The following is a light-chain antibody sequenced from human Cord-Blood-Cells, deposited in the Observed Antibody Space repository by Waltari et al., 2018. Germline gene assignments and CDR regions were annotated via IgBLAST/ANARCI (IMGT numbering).Light chain of an antibody. CDR1: QSISSW. CDR3: QQYNSYSYT. J-gene: IGKJ2*01. CDR2: QAS. V-gene: IGKV1-5*03. Sequence: DIQMPQSPSTLSAPLGVRVTISCRASQSISSWLAWYQQKPGKAPKLLIYQASSLESGVPSRFSGSGSGTEFTLTISSLQPDDFATYYCQQYNSYSYTFGQGTKLEIK.